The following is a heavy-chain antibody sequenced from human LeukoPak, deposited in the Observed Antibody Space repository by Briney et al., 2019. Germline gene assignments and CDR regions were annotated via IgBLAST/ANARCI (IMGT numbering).Heavy chain of an antibody. CDR2: IIPIFGTA. CDR1: GGTFSSYA. D-gene: IGHD3-16*01. CDR3: AREVRGMPNWFDP. Sequence: SVKVSCKASGGTFSSYAISWVRQAPGQGLEWMGGIIPIFGTANYAQKFQGRVTITADESTSTAYMELSSLRSEDTAAYYCAREVRGMPNWFDPWGQGTLVTVSS. V-gene: IGHV1-69*13. J-gene: IGHJ5*02.